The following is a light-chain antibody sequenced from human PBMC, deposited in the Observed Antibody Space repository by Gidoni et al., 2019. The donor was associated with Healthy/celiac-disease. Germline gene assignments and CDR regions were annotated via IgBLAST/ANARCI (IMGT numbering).Light chain of an antibody. CDR2: DVS. CDR1: SSAVGGNNY. Sequence: QSALTQPASVSGSPGQSIPISCTGTSSAVGGNNYVSWYQHHPGKAPKLMIYDVSNRPPGVSNRFSGSKSGNTASLTISGLQAEDEADYYCSSYTSSSTGVFGGGTKLTVL. J-gene: IGLJ3*02. V-gene: IGLV2-14*03. CDR3: SSYTSSSTGV.